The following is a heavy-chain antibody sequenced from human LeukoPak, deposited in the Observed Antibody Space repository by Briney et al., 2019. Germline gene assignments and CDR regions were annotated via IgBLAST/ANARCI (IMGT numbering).Heavy chain of an antibody. J-gene: IGHJ4*02. D-gene: IGHD3-10*01. Sequence: ASVKVSCKASVYTFTSYDINWVRQATGQGLEWMGWMNPNSGNTGYAQKFQGRVTMTRNTSISTAYMELSSLRSEDTAVYYCALTRDYGSGSYYNVLYYWGQGTLVTVSS. CDR1: VYTFTSYD. CDR3: ALTRDYGSGSYYNVLYY. V-gene: IGHV1-8*01. CDR2: MNPNSGNT.